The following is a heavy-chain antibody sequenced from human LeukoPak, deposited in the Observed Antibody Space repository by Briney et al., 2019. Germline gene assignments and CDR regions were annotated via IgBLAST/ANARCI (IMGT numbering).Heavy chain of an antibody. CDR2: ISNDGSNK. D-gene: IGHD3-10*01. CDR3: AKGRGAFDI. V-gene: IGHV3-30*18. Sequence: PGRSLRLSCVASGFTFSSYGMHWVRQAPGKGLEWVAVISNDGSNKYYAGSVKGRFTISRDNSKNTLYLQMNSLRAEDTAVCYCAKGRGAFDIWGQGTMVTVSS. CDR1: GFTFSSYG. J-gene: IGHJ3*02.